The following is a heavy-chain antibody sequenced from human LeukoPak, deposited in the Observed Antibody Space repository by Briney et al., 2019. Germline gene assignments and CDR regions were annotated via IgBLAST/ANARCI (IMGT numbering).Heavy chain of an antibody. V-gene: IGHV3-11*04. CDR1: GFTFSDSY. CDR2: ISGSGHDI. J-gene: IGHJ5*02. D-gene: IGHD3-9*01. CDR3: ARGGLRYFDWLSLENNWFDP. Sequence: GGSLRLSCAASGFTFSDSYMTWVRQAPGKGVEWVAYISGSGHDINYSESAKGRFTISRDNAKNSLYLQMNSLRAEDTAVYYCARGGLRYFDWLSLENNWFDPWGQGTLVTVSS.